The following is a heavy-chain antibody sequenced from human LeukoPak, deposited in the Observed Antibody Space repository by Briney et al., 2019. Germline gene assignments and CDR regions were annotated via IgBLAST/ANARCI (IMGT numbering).Heavy chain of an antibody. D-gene: IGHD6-19*01. CDR3: AKTTTGYSSGRYPGWPVDY. CDR1: GFTFSSYA. V-gene: IGHV3-30*04. Sequence: GGSLRLSCAASGFTFSSYAMHWVRQAPGKGLEWVAVISYDGSNKYYADSVKGRFTISKDNSKNTLYLQMNSLRAEDTAVYYCAKTTTGYSSGRYPGWPVDYWGQGTLVTVSS. CDR2: ISYDGSNK. J-gene: IGHJ4*02.